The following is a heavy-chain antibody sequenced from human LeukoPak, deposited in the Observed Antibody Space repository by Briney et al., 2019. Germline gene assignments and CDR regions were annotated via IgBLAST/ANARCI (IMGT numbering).Heavy chain of an antibody. Sequence: GGSLRLSCAASGFAFNTYEINWVRQAPGKGLEWVSYISSSGSTIYYADSVKGRFTISRDNAKNSLYLQMNSLRAEDTAVYYCVREAVELGDAFDIWGQGTMVTVSS. V-gene: IGHV3-48*03. D-gene: IGHD1-7*01. CDR2: ISSSGSTI. CDR1: GFAFNTYE. J-gene: IGHJ3*02. CDR3: VREAVELGDAFDI.